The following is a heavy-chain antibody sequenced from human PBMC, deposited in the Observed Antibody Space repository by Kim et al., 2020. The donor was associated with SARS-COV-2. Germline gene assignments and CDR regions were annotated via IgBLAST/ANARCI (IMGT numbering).Heavy chain of an antibody. Sequence: YAQKLQGRVTMTTDTSTSTAYMELRSLRSDDTAVYYCARLDWASSSSSDYWGQGTLVTVSS. D-gene: IGHD6-6*01. V-gene: IGHV1-18*01. J-gene: IGHJ4*02. CDR3: ARLDWASSSSSDY.